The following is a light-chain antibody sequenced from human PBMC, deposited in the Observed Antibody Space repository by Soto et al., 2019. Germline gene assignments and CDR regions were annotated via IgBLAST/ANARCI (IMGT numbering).Light chain of an antibody. Sequence: EIVMTQSPATLSVSPGERATLSCRASQSFSSNLVWYQQTPGQAPRLLIYEASTRATGIPARFSGSGSGTEFTLTITSLKSEDFAVYYCQQYNNWPPYTLGQGTKVDIK. V-gene: IGKV3-15*01. CDR3: QQYNNWPPYT. J-gene: IGKJ1*01. CDR1: QSFSSN. CDR2: EAS.